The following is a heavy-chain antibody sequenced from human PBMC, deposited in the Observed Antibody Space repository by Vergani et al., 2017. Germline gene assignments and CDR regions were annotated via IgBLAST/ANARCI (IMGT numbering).Heavy chain of an antibody. D-gene: IGHD2-21*02. CDR1: GGSISSYY. CDR2: IYYSGST. CDR3: ARNPYCGGDCYSDAFDI. Sequence: QVQLQESGPGLVKPSETLSLTCTVSGGSISSYYWSWIRQPPGQGLEWIGYIYYSGSTNYNPSLKSRVTISVDTSKNQFSLKLSSVTAADTAVYYCARNPYCGGDCYSDAFDIWGQGTMGTVSS. J-gene: IGHJ3*02. V-gene: IGHV4-59*01.